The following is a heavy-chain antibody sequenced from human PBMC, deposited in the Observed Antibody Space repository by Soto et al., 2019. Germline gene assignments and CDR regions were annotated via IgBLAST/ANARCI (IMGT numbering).Heavy chain of an antibody. CDR1: GFTFSSYG. Sequence: GGSLRLSCAASGFTFSSYGMHWVRQAPGKGLGWVAVISYDGSNKYYADSVKGRFTISRDNSKNTLYLQMNSLRAEDTAVYYCAKDHLSGYYDFCSGYPRPNWFDPWGQGTLVTVSS. CDR3: AKDHLSGYYDFCSGYPRPNWFDP. J-gene: IGHJ5*02. V-gene: IGHV3-30*18. D-gene: IGHD3-3*01. CDR2: ISYDGSNK.